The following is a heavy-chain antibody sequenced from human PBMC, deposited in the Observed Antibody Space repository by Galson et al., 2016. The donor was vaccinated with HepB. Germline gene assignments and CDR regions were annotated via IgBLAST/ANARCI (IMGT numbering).Heavy chain of an antibody. CDR3: ARGRGRTWPTSDY. V-gene: IGHV4-34*01. J-gene: IGHJ4*02. D-gene: IGHD2/OR15-2a*01. CDR1: GGSISGYH. CDR2: INDGGIT. Sequence: SETLSLTCDVHGGSISGYHWNWIRQPPGEGLEWLGEINDGGITSYSPSLESRVTVSVDLSKSQLSLNLVAVTAADTAVYYCARGRGRTWPTSDYWGQGVLVTVSS.